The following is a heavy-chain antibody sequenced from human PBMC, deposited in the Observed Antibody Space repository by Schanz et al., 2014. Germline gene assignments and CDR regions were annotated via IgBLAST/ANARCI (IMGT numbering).Heavy chain of an antibody. CDR1: GYSIGGYY. CDR2: INPNTGGT. D-gene: IGHD4-17*01. Sequence: QEQLVQSGAEVKTPGDSVKVSCKASGYSIGGYYMHWVRQAPGVGPEWMGRINPNTGGTQYAQKLQGRVTMTTAKSISTVYMELSRLRSDDTVVYYCARVDYGGNSEVDYWGQGTLVTVSS. CDR3: ARVDYGGNSEVDY. V-gene: IGHV1-2*05. J-gene: IGHJ4*02.